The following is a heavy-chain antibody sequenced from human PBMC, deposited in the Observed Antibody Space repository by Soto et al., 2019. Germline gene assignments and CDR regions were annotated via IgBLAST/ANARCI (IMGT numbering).Heavy chain of an antibody. CDR3: PREGHGDWFDP. J-gene: IGHJ5*02. V-gene: IGHV3-30-3*01. Sequence: QVQLVESGGGVVQPGRSLRLSCAASGFTFSTYAMHWVRQAPGKGLEWVATISDDGSNKYYADSVKGRFTISRDNSKDTLHLQMNSLRAEDTAVYYWPREGHGDWFDPWGQGTLVTVSS. D-gene: IGHD3-10*01. CDR1: GFTFSTYA. CDR2: ISDDGSNK.